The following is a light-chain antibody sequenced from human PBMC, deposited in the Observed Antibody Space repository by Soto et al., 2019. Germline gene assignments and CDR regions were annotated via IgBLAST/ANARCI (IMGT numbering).Light chain of an antibody. V-gene: IGKV3-20*01. CDR2: GAS. CDR1: QSVSSSY. J-gene: IGKJ1*01. Sequence: EIVLTQSPGTLSLSPGERATLSFRASQSVSSSYFAWYQQRFGQAPRLLIYGASSRATGIPDRFSGSGSGTDFTLTISRLEPEDFVVYYCQQYGSSSWTFGQGTKVEIK. CDR3: QQYGSSSWT.